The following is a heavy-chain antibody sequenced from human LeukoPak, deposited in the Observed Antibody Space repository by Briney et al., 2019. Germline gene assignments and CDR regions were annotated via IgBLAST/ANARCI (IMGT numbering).Heavy chain of an antibody. V-gene: IGHV3-30-3*01. CDR1: GLTFSSYA. CDR3: ALTRVRGVLFDY. CDR2: ISYDGSNK. D-gene: IGHD3-10*01. Sequence: GGSLRLSCAASGLTFSSYAMHWVRQAPGKGREWAAVISYDGSNKYYADSVKGRFTISRDNSKNTLYVQMNSLRAEDTAVYYCALTRVRGVLFDYWGQGTLVTVSS. J-gene: IGHJ4*02.